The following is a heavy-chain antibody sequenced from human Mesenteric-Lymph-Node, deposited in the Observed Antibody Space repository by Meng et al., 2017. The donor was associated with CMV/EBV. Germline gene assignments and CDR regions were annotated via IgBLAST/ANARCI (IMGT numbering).Heavy chain of an antibody. Sequence: WMSWVRQAPGKGLEWVGRIKSKTDGGTTDYAAPVKGRFTISRDDSKNTLYLQMNSLKTEDTAVYYCTTGKSIAAPLFDYYYYGMDVWGQGTTVTVSS. CDR3: TTGKSIAAPLFDYYYYGMDV. J-gene: IGHJ6*02. D-gene: IGHD6-6*01. CDR2: IKSKTDGGTT. CDR1: W. V-gene: IGHV3-15*01.